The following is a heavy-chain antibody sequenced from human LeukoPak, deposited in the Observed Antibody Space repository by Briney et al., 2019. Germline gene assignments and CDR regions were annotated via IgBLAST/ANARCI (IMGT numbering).Heavy chain of an antibody. V-gene: IGHV1-46*01. J-gene: IGHJ4*02. D-gene: IGHD2-15*01. CDR2: INPSDGST. CDR3: ASTTLGYCNGGSCYTLDY. Sequence: ASVKVSCKASGYSFTSHYMHWVRQAPGQGLEWLGLINPSDGSTNYAQKFQGRVTMTRDMSTSTVYMDLSSLRSEDTAVYYCASTTLGYCNGGSCYTLDYWGQGTLVTVSS. CDR1: GYSFTSHY.